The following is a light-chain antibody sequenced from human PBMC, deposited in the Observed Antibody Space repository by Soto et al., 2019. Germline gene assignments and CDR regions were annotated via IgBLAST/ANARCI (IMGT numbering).Light chain of an antibody. J-gene: IGKJ5*01. V-gene: IGKV1-5*01. CDR2: DAS. CDR1: QTISNW. CDR3: QQYHTSSIT. Sequence: DIQMTQSPSTLSASVGDRVTITCRASQTISNWLAWYQQKPGKAPTLLIYDASTLERGVPSRFSGTGSGTESTLSIDSLQPDDFATYYCQQYHTSSITFGQGTRLEIK.